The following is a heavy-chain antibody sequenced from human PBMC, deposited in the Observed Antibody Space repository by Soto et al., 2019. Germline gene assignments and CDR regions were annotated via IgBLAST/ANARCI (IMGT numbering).Heavy chain of an antibody. J-gene: IGHJ4*02. D-gene: IGHD4-17*01. CDR3: ESLLDYGDYVRYFDY. Sequence: TSETLSLTCAVYGGSFSGYYWSWIRQPPGKGLEWIGYIYYSGSTNYNPSLKSRVTISVDTSKNQFSLKLSSVTAADTAVYCCESLLDYGDYVRYFDYWGQGTLVTVSS. CDR2: IYYSGST. CDR1: GGSFSGYY. V-gene: IGHV4-59*08.